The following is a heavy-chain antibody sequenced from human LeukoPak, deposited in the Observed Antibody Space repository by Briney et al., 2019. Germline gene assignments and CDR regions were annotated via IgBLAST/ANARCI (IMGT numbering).Heavy chain of an antibody. J-gene: IGHJ5*02. CDR3: ARINREPGYSSDH. D-gene: IGHD5-18*01. V-gene: IGHV3-74*01. Sequence: PGGSLRLSCAASGFTFSDYWMHWVRQAPGKGLVWVSRISDDGSSTSYADSVKGRFTISRANAKNTLYLQMNSLRAEDTAVYYCARINREPGYSSDHWGQGTLVTVSS. CDR2: ISDDGSST. CDR1: GFTFSDYW.